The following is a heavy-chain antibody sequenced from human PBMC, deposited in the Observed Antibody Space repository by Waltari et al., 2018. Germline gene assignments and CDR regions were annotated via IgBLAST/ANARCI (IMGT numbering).Heavy chain of an antibody. CDR3: ARLTTVTTYGGGESWVGGDY. CDR1: GYTFTGYY. D-gene: IGHD4-17*01. J-gene: IGHJ4*02. Sequence: QVQLVQSGAEVKKPGASVKVSCKASGYTFTGYYMHWVRQAPGQGLEWMGRINPNSGGSTSYAQKFQGRVTMTRDTSTSTVYMELSSLRSEDTAVYYCARLTTVTTYGGGESWVGGDYWGQGTLVTVSS. V-gene: IGHV1-46*01. CDR2: INPNSGGST.